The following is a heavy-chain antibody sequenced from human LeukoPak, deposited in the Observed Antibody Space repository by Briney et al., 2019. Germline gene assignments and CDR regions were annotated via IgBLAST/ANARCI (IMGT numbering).Heavy chain of an antibody. CDR3: ARAPYQLLYGGPDY. J-gene: IGHJ4*02. V-gene: IGHV4-34*01. D-gene: IGHD2-2*01. Sequence: SETLSLTCAVYGGSFSGYYWSWIRQPPGKGLEWIGEINHSGSTNYNPSLKSRVTISVDTSKNQFSLKLSSVTAADTAVYYCARAPYQLLYGGPDYWGQGTLVTVSS. CDR1: GGSFSGYY. CDR2: INHSGST.